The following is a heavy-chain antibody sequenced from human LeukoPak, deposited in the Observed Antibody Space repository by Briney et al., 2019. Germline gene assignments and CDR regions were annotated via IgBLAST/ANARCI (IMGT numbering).Heavy chain of an antibody. CDR3: ARASWVSSADAVR. V-gene: IGHV3-23*01. CDR2: MKGTGET. J-gene: IGHJ4*02. Sequence: GVSLRLSCAASGLSFSSVTMSWVRQAPARGLEWLSSMKGTGETFYADSVRGRFTLSRDDSRNTVYLQLNNLRVEDTAVYYCARASWVSSADAVRWGQGTVVTVSS. CDR1: GLSFSSVT. D-gene: IGHD3-16*01.